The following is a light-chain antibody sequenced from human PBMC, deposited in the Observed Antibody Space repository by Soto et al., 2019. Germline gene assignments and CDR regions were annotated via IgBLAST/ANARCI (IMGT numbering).Light chain of an antibody. CDR2: GNS. CDR3: QSYDSSLSGSV. V-gene: IGLV1-40*01. Sequence: QSVLTQPPSVSRAPGQRVTISCTGSSSNIGAGYDVHWYQQLPGTAPKLLIYGNSNRLSGVPDRFSGSKSGTSASLAITGLQAEDEADYYCQSYDSSLSGSVFGGGTKLTVL. J-gene: IGLJ3*02. CDR1: SSNIGAGYD.